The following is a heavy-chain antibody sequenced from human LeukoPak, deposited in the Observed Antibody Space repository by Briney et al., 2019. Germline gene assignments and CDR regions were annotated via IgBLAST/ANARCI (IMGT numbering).Heavy chain of an antibody. CDR3: ASSAQSSKDADY. CDR1: GFTFSSYW. Sequence: GGSLRLSCAASGFTFSSYWMHWVRQAPGKGLVWVSRINSDGSITTYADSVRGRFTISRDNAKSTLYLQMNSLRAEDTAVYYCASSAQSSKDADYWGQGTLVTVSS. CDR2: INSDGSIT. J-gene: IGHJ4*02. V-gene: IGHV3-74*01. D-gene: IGHD3-10*01.